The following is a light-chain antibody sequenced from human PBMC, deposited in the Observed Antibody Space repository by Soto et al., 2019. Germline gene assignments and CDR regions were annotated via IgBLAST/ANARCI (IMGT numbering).Light chain of an antibody. Sequence: EIVMTQSPATLSVSPGERATLSCTASHYIYSNVAWFQQRPGQAPRLLIYRASTRATGTPARFTGSGSGTEFTLTITSLQSEDFALYYCQQYHNLWTFGQATKVDIK. CDR3: QQYHNLWT. J-gene: IGKJ1*01. CDR2: RAS. V-gene: IGKV3-15*01. CDR1: HYIYSN.